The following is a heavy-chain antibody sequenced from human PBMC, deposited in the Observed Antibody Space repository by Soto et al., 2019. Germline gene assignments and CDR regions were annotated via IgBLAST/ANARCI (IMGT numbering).Heavy chain of an antibody. D-gene: IGHD6-19*01. Sequence: QVQLVESGGGVVQPGRSLRLSCAASGFNFSSYVMHWVRQATGKGLEWVAVIWYDGGNKYYADSVKGRFTISRDNSKNTLYLQMNSLRAEDTAVYYCARDGQWLPRDGLRSSYYFDYWGRGTLVTVSS. CDR3: ARDGQWLPRDGLRSSYYFDY. V-gene: IGHV3-33*01. J-gene: IGHJ4*02. CDR1: GFNFSSYV. CDR2: IWYDGGNK.